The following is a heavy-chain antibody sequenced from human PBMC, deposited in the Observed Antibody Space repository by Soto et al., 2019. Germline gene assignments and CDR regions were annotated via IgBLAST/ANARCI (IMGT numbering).Heavy chain of an antibody. V-gene: IGHV3-48*01. CDR3: ARDGLRLTTVTLNFQH. J-gene: IGHJ1*01. CDR1: GFTFSSYS. CDR2: ISSSSSTI. D-gene: IGHD4-17*01. Sequence: GGSLRLSCAASGFTFSSYSMNWVRQAPGKGLEWVSYISSSSSTIYYADSVKGRFTISRDNAKNSLYLQMNSLRAEDTAVYYCARDGLRLTTVTLNFQHWGQGTLVTVSS.